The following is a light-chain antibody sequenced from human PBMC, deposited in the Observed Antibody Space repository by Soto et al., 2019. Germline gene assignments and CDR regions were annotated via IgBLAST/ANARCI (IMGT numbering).Light chain of an antibody. V-gene: IGKV1-39*01. CDR1: QSISSY. CDR3: QQSYSTPYT. J-gene: IGKJ2*01. CDR2: AAS. Sequence: DIQMTQSPSSLSASVGDRVTITCRASQSISSYLNWYQQKPGKAPKLLIYAASSLQSGVPSRFSGSGSGTDFTLTISSLQPEDGATDYCQQSYSTPYTVGQGTKLEIK.